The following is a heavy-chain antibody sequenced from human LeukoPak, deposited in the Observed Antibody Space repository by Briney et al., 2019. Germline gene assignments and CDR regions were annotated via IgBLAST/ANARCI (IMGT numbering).Heavy chain of an antibody. V-gene: IGHV4-34*01. CDR2: INHSGST. CDR3: ARGVPVAGKGPFDP. Sequence: SETLSLTCAVYGGSFSGYYWSWIRQPPGKGLEWIGEINHSGSTNYNPSLKSRVTISVDTSKNRFSLKLTSVTAADTAVYYCARGVPVAGKGPFDPWGQGTLVTVSS. J-gene: IGHJ5*02. CDR1: GGSFSGYY. D-gene: IGHD6-19*01.